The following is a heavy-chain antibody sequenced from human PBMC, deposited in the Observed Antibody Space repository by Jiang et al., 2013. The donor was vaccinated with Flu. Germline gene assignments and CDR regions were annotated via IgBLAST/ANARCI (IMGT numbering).Heavy chain of an antibody. Sequence: QLVESGGGLVKPGGSLRLSCAASGFTFSSYSMNWVRQAPGKGLEWVSSISSSSSYIYYADSVKGRFTISRDNAKNSLYLQMNSLRAEDTAVYYCARSPGIAAAGTAWGQGTLVTVSS. CDR1: GFTFSSYS. CDR2: ISSSSSYI. V-gene: IGHV3-21*01. D-gene: IGHD6-13*01. CDR3: ARSPGIAAAGTA. J-gene: IGHJ5*02.